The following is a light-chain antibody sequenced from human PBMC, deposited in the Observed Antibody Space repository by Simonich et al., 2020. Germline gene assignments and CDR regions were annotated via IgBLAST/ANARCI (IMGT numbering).Light chain of an antibody. V-gene: IGLV2-23*01. J-gene: IGLJ2*01. Sequence: QSALTQPASVSGSPGQSITISCTGTSSAVGSYNLVSWYQQPPGKAPKLMIYEGSKGPSGVSNRFSGSKSGNTASLTISGLRAEDEADYYCCSYAGSSNVVFGGGTKLTVL. CDR1: SSAVGSYNL. CDR3: CSYAGSSNVV. CDR2: EGS.